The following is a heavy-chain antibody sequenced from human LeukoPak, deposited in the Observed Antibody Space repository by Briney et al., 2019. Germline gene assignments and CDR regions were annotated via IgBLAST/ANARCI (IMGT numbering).Heavy chain of an antibody. CDR1: GLSLRSHS. D-gene: IGHD1-1*01. J-gene: IGHJ3*02. V-gene: IGHV3-48*01. CDR3: ARVLLERPGIDSFDM. Sequence: GGSLTLPCGPSGLSLRSHSMECVPQAPGRGLEGVSHINSCSSTIYYAASVKGRFTISRDNAGNSLYLHMNSLRAEDTAVYYCARVLLERPGIDSFDMWGQGTMVTVSS. CDR2: INSCSSTI.